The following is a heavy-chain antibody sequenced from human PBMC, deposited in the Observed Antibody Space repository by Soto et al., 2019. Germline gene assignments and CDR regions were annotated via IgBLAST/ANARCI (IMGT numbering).Heavy chain of an antibody. V-gene: IGHV3-7*03. D-gene: IGHD3-10*01. J-gene: IGHJ4*02. Sequence: EVQLVESGGGLVQPGGSLRLSCAASGFTFTAYYMTWVRQAPGKGLGWVASIKKDGSEQYYVDSVKGRFTISRDNAKNSLYLQMNSLRAGDTALYYCSRENWFQDFWGQGTLVTVSS. CDR3: SRENWFQDF. CDR2: IKKDGSEQ. CDR1: GFTFTAYY.